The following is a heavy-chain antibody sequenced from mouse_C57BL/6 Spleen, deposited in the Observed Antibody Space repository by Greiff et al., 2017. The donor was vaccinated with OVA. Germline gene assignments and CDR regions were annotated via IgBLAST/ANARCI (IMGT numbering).Heavy chain of an antibody. CDR1: GYSFTGYY. Sequence: EVQLQQSGPELVKPGASVKISCKASGYSFTGYYMNWVKQSPEKSLEWIGEINPSTGGTTYNQKFKAKATLTVDKSSSTAYMQLKSLTSEDSAVYYWARGTGTRGYYFDDWGQGTTLTVSS. CDR2: INPSTGGT. CDR3: ARGTGTRGYYFDD. J-gene: IGHJ2*01. V-gene: IGHV1-42*01. D-gene: IGHD4-1*01.